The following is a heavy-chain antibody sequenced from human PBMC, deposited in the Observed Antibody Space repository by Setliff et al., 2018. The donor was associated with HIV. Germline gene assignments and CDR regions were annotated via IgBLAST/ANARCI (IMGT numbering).Heavy chain of an antibody. CDR1: GGSFDNYF. D-gene: IGHD3-10*01. CDR2: INHSEGT. V-gene: IGHV4-34*01. J-gene: IGHJ6*04. Sequence: SETLSLTCAVYGGSFDNYFWTWIRQSPERGLEWIGEINHSEGTTYSPYLKSRLTISLDTSKNQISLKLTSVTAADTAVYYCARMVRGLILRGYHYHADVWGKGTTVTVSS. CDR3: ARMVRGLILRGYHYHADV.